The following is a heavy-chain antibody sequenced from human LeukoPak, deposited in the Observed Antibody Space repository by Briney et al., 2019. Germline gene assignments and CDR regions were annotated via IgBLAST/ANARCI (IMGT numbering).Heavy chain of an antibody. D-gene: IGHD3-22*01. J-gene: IGHJ5*02. CDR2: IHYTGST. Sequence: SETLSLTCSVSGGSISSSNYYWAWIRQPPGEGLEWIGSIHYTGSTYYSASLKSRVTISVDTSKNQFSLKLPSVTAADTAVYYCARDSQYDSSGHAPWGQGILVTVSS. V-gene: IGHV4-39*07. CDR1: GGSISSSNYY. CDR3: ARDSQYDSSGHAP.